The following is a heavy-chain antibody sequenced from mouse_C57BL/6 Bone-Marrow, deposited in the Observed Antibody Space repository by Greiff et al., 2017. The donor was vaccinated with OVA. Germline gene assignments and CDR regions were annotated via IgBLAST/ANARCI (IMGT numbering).Heavy chain of an antibody. V-gene: IGHV1-69*01. D-gene: IGHD4-1*01. J-gene: IGHJ3*01. CDR1: GYTFTSYW. CDR3: AKGLTVFAY. Sequence: QVQLQQPGAELVMPGASVKLSCKASGYTFTSYWMHWVKQRPGQGLEWIGEIDPSDSYTNYNHKFKGKSTLTVDKSSSTAYMQLSSLTSEDSAVYYCAKGLTVFAYWGQGTLVTVSA. CDR2: IDPSDSYT.